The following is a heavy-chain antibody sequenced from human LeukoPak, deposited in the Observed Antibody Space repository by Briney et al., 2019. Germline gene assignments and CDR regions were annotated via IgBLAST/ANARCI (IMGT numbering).Heavy chain of an antibody. V-gene: IGHV3-23*01. CDR1: GLSFTSFA. Sequence: GGSLRLSCAASGLSFTSFAMSWVRQAPAKGPEWVSSLRGDGETFYADSVRGRFTLSRDDSRNTVYLQLNNLRVEDTAIYYCARASWVSSADAVRWGQGTQVTVSS. CDR3: ARASWVSSADAVR. CDR2: LRGDGET. J-gene: IGHJ4*02. D-gene: IGHD3-16*01.